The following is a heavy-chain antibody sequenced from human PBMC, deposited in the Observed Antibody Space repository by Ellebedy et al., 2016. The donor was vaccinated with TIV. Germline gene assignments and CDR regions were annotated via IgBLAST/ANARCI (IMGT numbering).Heavy chain of an antibody. V-gene: IGHV5-51*01. J-gene: IGHJ4*02. CDR3: AKLGHRATPDDS. CDR2: IDLSDSDT. Sequence: GESLKISCQGSAYSFINYWIVWVRQMPGRGLEWMGIIDLSDSDTRYSPSFQGPVTIPADRSVTTAYLHFNSLKPSDTAVYYCAKLGHRATPDDSWGQGTLVTVSS. D-gene: IGHD1-14*01. CDR1: AYSFINYW.